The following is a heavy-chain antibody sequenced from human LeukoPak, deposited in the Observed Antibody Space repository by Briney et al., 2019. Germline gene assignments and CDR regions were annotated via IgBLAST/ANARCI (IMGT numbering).Heavy chain of an antibody. V-gene: IGHV3-30*02. D-gene: IGHD5-24*01. CDR1: RFTFSAYG. J-gene: IGHJ4*02. Sequence: GGSLRLSCAASRFTFSAYGMHWVRQAPGKGLEWVAFIRYDGSNKHYADSVKGRFTISRDNSKNTLYLQMNSLRAEDTAVYYCAKVDGYNVGYWGQGTLVTVSS. CDR2: IRYDGSNK. CDR3: AKVDGYNVGY.